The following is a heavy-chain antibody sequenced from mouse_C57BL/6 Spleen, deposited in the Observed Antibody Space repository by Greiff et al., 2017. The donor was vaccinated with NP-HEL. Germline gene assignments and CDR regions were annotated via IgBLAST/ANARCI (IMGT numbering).Heavy chain of an antibody. J-gene: IGHJ2*01. V-gene: IGHV1-75*01. CDR1: GYTFTDYY. CDR3: ARGNYYGSSPWYFDY. Sequence: VQLVESGPELVKPGASVKISCKASGYTFTDYYINWVKQRPGQGLEWIGWIFPGSGSTYYNEKFKGKATLTVDKSSSTAYMLLSSLTSEDSAVYFCARGNYYGSSPWYFDYWGQGTTLTVSS. CDR2: IFPGSGST. D-gene: IGHD1-1*01.